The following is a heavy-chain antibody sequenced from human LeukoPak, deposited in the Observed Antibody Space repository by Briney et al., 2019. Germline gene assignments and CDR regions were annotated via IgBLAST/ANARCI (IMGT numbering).Heavy chain of an antibody. CDR3: AKDRLLLARGVIDAFDI. CDR2: ISYDGDNK. D-gene: IGHD3-10*01. Sequence: GGSLRLSCAASGFTFSTYGMHWARQAPGKGLEWVAVISYDGDNKYFADSVKGRFTISRDNSKNTLYLQMNSLRAEDTAVYYCAKDRLLLARGVIDAFDIWGQGTMVTVSS. V-gene: IGHV3-30*18. CDR1: GFTFSTYG. J-gene: IGHJ3*02.